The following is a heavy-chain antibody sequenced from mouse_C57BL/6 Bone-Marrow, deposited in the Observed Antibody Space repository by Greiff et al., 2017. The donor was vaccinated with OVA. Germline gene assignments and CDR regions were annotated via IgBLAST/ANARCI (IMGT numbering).Heavy chain of an antibody. V-gene: IGHV14-2*01. Sequence: EVQLQQSGAELVKPGASVKLSCTASGFNIKDYYMHWVKQRTEQGLEWIGRIDPEDGENKYAPKFQGKATITADTSSNTAYLQLSSRTSEDTAVYYCARWGYYGSSLWYFDVWGTGTTVTVSS. CDR3: ARWGYYGSSLWYFDV. CDR1: GFNIKDYY. J-gene: IGHJ1*03. D-gene: IGHD1-1*01. CDR2: IDPEDGEN.